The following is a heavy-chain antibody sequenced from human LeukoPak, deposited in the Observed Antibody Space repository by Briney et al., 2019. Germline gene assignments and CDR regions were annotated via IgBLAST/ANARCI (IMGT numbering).Heavy chain of an antibody. V-gene: IGHV1-46*01. Sequence: GASVTVSCKASGYTFTIYYMHWVRQAPGQGLEWMGIINPSGGSTSYAQKFQGRVTMTRDTSTSTVYMELSSLRSEDTAVYYCARITIFGVPCWGQGTLVTVSS. D-gene: IGHD3-3*01. CDR1: GYTFTIYY. J-gene: IGHJ4*02. CDR2: INPSGGST. CDR3: ARITIFGVPC.